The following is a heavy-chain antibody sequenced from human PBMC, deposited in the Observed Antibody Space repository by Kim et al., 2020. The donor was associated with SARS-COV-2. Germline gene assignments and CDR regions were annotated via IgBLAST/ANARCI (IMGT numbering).Heavy chain of an antibody. CDR3: ARGGSRQWLAGGRDAFDI. J-gene: IGHJ3*02. CDR2: IWYDGSNK. Sequence: GGSLRLSCAASGFTFSSYGMHWVRQAPGKGLEWVAVIWYDGSNKYYADSVKGRFTISRDNSKNTLYLQMNSLRAEDTAVYYCARGGSRQWLAGGRDAFDIWGQGTMVTVSS. D-gene: IGHD6-19*01. V-gene: IGHV3-33*01. CDR1: GFTFSSYG.